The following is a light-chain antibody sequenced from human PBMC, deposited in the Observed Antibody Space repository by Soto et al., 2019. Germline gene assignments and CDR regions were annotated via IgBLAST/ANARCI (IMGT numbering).Light chain of an antibody. Sequence: AIQLTQSPSSLSASVGDRVTITCRASQDIRNDLGWYQQKPGKAPKLLISKASKLESGVPSRFSGSGSGTDFTLTISSLQPEDFATYYCQQVNSYPLTFGGGTKVDIK. CDR1: QDIRND. J-gene: IGKJ4*01. V-gene: IGKV1-13*02. CDR3: QQVNSYPLT. CDR2: KAS.